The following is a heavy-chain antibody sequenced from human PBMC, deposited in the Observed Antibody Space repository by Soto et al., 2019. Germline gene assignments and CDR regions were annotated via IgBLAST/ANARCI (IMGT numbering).Heavy chain of an antibody. V-gene: IGHV4-61*01. Sequence: LTCTVSGGSVSSGSYYWSWIRQPPGKGLEWIGYIYYSGSTNYNPSLKSRVTISVDTSKNQFSLKLSSVTAADTAVYYCARDLSPTHIQWGMDVWGQGTTVTVSS. CDR1: GGSVSSGSYY. J-gene: IGHJ6*02. CDR3: ARDLSPTHIQWGMDV. D-gene: IGHD2-21*01. CDR2: IYYSGST.